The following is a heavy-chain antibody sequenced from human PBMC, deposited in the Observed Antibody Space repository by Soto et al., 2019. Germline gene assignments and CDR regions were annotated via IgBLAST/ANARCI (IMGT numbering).Heavy chain of an antibody. CDR1: GGSFSGYY. CDR3: ARGFITMVGGVPQPYYYYGMDV. V-gene: IGHV4-34*01. Sequence: QVQLQQWGAGLLKPSETLSLTCAVYGGSFSGYYWSWIRQPPGKGLEWIGEINHSGSTNYNPSLKSRVTISVDTPKNQFSLMLSSVTAADTAVYYCARGFITMVGGVPQPYYYYGMDVWGQGTTVTVSS. D-gene: IGHD3-10*01. CDR2: INHSGST. J-gene: IGHJ6*02.